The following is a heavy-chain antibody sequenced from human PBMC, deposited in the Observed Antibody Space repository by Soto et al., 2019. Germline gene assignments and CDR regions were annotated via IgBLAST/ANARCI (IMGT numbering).Heavy chain of an antibody. J-gene: IGHJ4*02. Sequence: GGSLRLSCAASGFTFSSYAMSWVRQAPGKGPEWVSAISGSGGSTYYADSVKGRFTISRDNSKNTLYLQMNSLRAEDTAVYYCAKYSSGWYGLGYWGQGTRVTVAS. D-gene: IGHD6-19*01. CDR3: AKYSSGWYGLGY. CDR2: ISGSGGST. V-gene: IGHV3-23*01. CDR1: GFTFSSYA.